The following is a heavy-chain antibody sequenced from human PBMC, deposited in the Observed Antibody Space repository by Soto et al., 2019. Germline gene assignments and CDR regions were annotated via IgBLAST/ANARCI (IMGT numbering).Heavy chain of an antibody. Sequence: ASVKVSCKASGYTFTSYGISWVRQAPGQGLEWMGWISAYNGNTNYAQKLQGRVTMTTDTSTSTAYMELRSLRSDDTAVYYCARDRMVRGYRPCSWFDPWGQGTLVTVSS. V-gene: IGHV1-18*01. CDR3: ARDRMVRGYRPCSWFDP. CDR2: ISAYNGNT. J-gene: IGHJ5*02. CDR1: GYTFTSYG. D-gene: IGHD3-10*01.